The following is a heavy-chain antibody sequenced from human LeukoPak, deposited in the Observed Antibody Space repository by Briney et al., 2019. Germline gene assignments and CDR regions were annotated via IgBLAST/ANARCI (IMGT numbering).Heavy chain of an antibody. Sequence: PSETLSLTCTVSGGSISSGGYYWSWIRQHPGKGLEWIGYIYYSGSTYYNPSLKSRVTISVDTSKNQFSLKLSSVTAADTAVYYCARAVAGTSSWFDPWGQGTLVTVSS. CDR3: ARAVAGTSSWFDP. CDR2: IYYSGST. D-gene: IGHD6-19*01. V-gene: IGHV4-31*03. CDR1: GGSISSGGYY. J-gene: IGHJ5*02.